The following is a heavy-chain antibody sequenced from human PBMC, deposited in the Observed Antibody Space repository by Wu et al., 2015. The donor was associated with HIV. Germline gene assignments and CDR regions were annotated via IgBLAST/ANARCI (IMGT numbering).Heavy chain of an antibody. J-gene: IGHJ4*02. Sequence: QVQLVQSGADVKKPGASVKVSCKTFGYTFYSFGIGWVRQAPGQGLEWRAWISVYSLHYALNFRGRLTTTIDTSTSTAYMELRNLTFDDTAVYYCARGIYSGGTGFFDSWGQGTLVKVPS. CDR2: ISVYSL. CDR1: GYTFYSFG. D-gene: IGHD4-23*01. CDR3: ARGIYSGGTGFFDS. V-gene: IGHV1-18*01.